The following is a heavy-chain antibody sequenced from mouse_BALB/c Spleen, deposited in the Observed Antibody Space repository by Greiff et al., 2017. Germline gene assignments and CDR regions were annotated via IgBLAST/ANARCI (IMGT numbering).Heavy chain of an antibody. CDR2: ISTYSGNT. V-gene: IGHV1-67*01. D-gene: IGHD1-2*01. CDR3: ARSLLRLPYFDY. J-gene: IGHJ2*01. Sequence: VQLQQSGPELVRPGVSVKISCKGSGYTFTDYVMNWVKQSHPKSLEWIGVISTYSGNTNYNQKLKGKATMTVEKSSSTAYMELARLTSEDSAIYYCARSLLRLPYFDYWGQGTTLTVSS. CDR1: GYTFTDYV.